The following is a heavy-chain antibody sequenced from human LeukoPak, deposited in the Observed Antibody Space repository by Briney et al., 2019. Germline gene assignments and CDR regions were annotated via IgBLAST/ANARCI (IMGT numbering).Heavy chain of an antibody. CDR1: GYTFTGYY. V-gene: IGHV1-2*02. CDR2: INPNSGGT. J-gene: IGHJ5*02. Sequence: GASVKVSCKASGYTFTGYYMHWVRQSPGQGREWRGWINPNSGGTNYAQKFQGRVTMTRDTSVSTAYMERSRLRSEDTAVYYCARGRRITMVRGVIGRQNRFDPWGQGTLVTVSS. CDR3: ARGRRITMVRGVIGRQNRFDP. D-gene: IGHD3-10*01.